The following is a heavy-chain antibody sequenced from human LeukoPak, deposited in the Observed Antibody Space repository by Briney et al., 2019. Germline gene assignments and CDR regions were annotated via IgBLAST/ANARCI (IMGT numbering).Heavy chain of an antibody. D-gene: IGHD4-23*01. J-gene: IGHJ4*02. CDR1: GGSISSYY. CDR2: IYYSGST. Sequence: SETLSLTCTVSGGSISSYYWSWLRQPPGKGLEWIGYIYYSGSTNNNPSLKSRVTISVDTSKNQFSLKLSSVTAADTAVYYCARDYGGNGDGDYWGQGTLVTVSS. CDR3: ARDYGGNGDGDY. V-gene: IGHV4-59*12.